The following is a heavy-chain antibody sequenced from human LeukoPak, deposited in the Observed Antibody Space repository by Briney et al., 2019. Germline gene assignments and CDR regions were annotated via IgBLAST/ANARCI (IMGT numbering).Heavy chain of an antibody. CDR3: AKDPRLYSGYDYIFDY. CDR2: IWFDGSNK. D-gene: IGHD5-12*01. CDR1: GFSFSTYG. J-gene: IGHJ4*02. V-gene: IGHV3-33*06. Sequence: GRSLRLSCAASGFSFSTYGMHWVRQAPGKGLEWVAVIWFDGSNKYYADSVKGRFTISRDNSKNTLYLQMNSLRAEDTAVYYCAKDPRLYSGYDYIFDYWGQGTLVTVSS.